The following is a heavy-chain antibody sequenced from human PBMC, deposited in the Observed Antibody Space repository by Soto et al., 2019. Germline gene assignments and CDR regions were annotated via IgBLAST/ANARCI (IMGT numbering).Heavy chain of an antibody. CDR1: GFTFSSYA. CDR2: ISGSGGST. D-gene: IGHD5-18*01. CDR3: AKDPLRGYSYGLGYYFDY. Sequence: EVQLLESGGGLVQPGGSLRLSCAASGFTFSSYAMSWVRQAPGKGLEWVSAISGSGGSTYYADSVKGRFTISRDNSKNTLYLPMNSLRGEDTAVYYCAKDPLRGYSYGLGYYFDYWGQGTLVTVSS. J-gene: IGHJ4*02. V-gene: IGHV3-23*01.